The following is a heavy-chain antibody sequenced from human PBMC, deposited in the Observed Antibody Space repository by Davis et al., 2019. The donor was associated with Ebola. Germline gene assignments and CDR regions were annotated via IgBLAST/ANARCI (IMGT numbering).Heavy chain of an antibody. CDR3: ARKGDSLPFDY. CDR2: INPNSGGT. CDR1: GYTFTGYY. Sequence: AASVQVSCKASGYTFTGYYMHWVRHAPGQGLEWMGWINPNSGGTNYAQKFQGWVTMTRDTSISTAYMELSRLRSDDTAVYYCARKGDSLPFDYWGQGTLVTVSS. V-gene: IGHV1-2*04. D-gene: IGHD2-21*02. J-gene: IGHJ4*02.